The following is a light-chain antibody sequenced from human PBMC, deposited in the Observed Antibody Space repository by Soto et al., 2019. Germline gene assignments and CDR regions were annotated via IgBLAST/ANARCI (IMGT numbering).Light chain of an antibody. CDR2: AAS. Sequence: DIHLTRSASSLSSSVLDIFTITCLSSHPISSHLNWFQQKPGKAPRLLIYAASSLQSGVPSRFSGSGSGTDFTLTISSLQPEDFATYYCQQSYITPVTFGQGTKVDNK. CDR3: QQSYITPVT. CDR1: HPISSH. V-gene: IGKV1-39*01. J-gene: IGKJ1*01.